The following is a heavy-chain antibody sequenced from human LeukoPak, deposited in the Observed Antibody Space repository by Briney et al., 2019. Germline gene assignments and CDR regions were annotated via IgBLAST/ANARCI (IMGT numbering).Heavy chain of an antibody. Sequence: PGRSLRLSCAASGFTFSSYGTHWVRQAPGKGLEWVAVISYDGSNKYYADSVKGRFTISRDNSKNTLYLQMNSLRAEDTAVYYCAKDRHYDFWSGYYYYYYYGMDVWGQGTTVTVSS. J-gene: IGHJ6*02. CDR3: AKDRHYDFWSGYYYYYYYGMDV. V-gene: IGHV3-30*18. CDR2: ISYDGSNK. D-gene: IGHD3-3*01. CDR1: GFTFSSYG.